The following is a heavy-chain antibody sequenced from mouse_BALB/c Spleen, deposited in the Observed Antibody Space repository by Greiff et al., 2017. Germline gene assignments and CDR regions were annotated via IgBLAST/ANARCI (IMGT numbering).Heavy chain of an antibody. CDR3: ARSWDYFDY. CDR1: GFTFSSYG. J-gene: IGHJ2*01. D-gene: IGHD4-1*01. V-gene: IGHV5-6-3*01. CDR2: INSNGGST. Sequence: EVKLVESGGGLVQPGGSLKLSCAASGFTFSSYGMSWVRQTPDKRLELVATINSNGGSTYYPDSVKGRFTISRDNAKNTLYLQMSSLKSEDTAMYYCARSWDYFDYWGQGTTLTVSS.